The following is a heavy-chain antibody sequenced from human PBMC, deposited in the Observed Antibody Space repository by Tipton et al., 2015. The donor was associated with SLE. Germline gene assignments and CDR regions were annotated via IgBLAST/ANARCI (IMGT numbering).Heavy chain of an antibody. D-gene: IGHD6-13*01. CDR2: ISWNSGSI. V-gene: IGHV3-9*01. Sequence: SLRLSCAASGFTFDDYAMHWVRQAPGKGLEWVSGISWNSGSIGYADSVKGRFTISRDNSKNTLYLQMNSLRAEDTAVYYCARDLQQQLVFDYWGQGTLVTVSS. CDR1: GFTFDDYA. CDR3: ARDLQQQLVFDY. J-gene: IGHJ4*02.